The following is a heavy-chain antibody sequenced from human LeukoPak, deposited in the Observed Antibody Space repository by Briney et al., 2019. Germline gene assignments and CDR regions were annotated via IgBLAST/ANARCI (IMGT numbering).Heavy chain of an antibody. J-gene: IGHJ4*02. CDR3: ALIPDIVVVPAAMGY. CDR2: ISAYNGNT. CDR1: GYTFTSYG. V-gene: IGHV1-18*01. Sequence: ASVKVSCKDSGYTFTSYGISWVRQAPGQGLEWMGWISAYNGNTNYAQKLQGRVTMTTDTSTSTAYMELRSLRSDDTAVYYCALIPDIVVVPAAMGYWGQGTLVTVSS. D-gene: IGHD2-2*01.